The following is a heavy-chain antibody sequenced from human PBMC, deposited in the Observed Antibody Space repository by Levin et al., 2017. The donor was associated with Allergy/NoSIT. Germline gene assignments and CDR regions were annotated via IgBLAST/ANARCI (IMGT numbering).Heavy chain of an antibody. D-gene: IGHD3-9*01. CDR3: ARGYDILTGVLDF. CDR1: GASIRSADYY. CDR2: IYASGSS. J-gene: IGHJ4*02. Sequence: SQTLSLTCTVSGASIRSADYYWTWIRQPPGKGLECIGNIYASGSSDYNPSLKSRATISFDTSKSQFSLQLSSVTAADKAVYYCARGYDILTGVLDFWGQGILVTVSS. V-gene: IGHV4-30-4*01.